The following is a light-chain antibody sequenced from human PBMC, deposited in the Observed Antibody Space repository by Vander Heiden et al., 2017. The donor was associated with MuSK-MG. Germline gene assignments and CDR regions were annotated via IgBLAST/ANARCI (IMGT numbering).Light chain of an antibody. J-gene: IGKJ5*01. Sequence: DIQMTQSPPSLSASVGDRVTITYQASQDISNYLNWYQQKPGKAPKLLIYDASNLETGVPSRFSGSGSGTDFTFTISSLQPEDFATYYCQQDYNLPITFGPGTQVEIK. CDR3: QQDYNLPIT. CDR2: DAS. CDR1: QDISNY. V-gene: IGKV1-33*01.